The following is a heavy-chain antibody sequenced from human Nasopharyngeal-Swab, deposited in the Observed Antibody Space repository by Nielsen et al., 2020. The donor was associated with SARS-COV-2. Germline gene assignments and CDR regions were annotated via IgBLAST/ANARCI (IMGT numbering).Heavy chain of an antibody. CDR3: AKGRSNRDAFDI. J-gene: IGHJ3*02. CDR2: ISGSGGST. D-gene: IGHD1-14*01. CDR1: GFTFSSYA. Sequence: GESLKISCAASGFTFSSYAISWVRQAPGKGLEWVSAISGSGGSTYYADSVKGRLTISRDNSKNTLYLQMNSLRAEDTAVYYCAKGRSNRDAFDIWGQGTMVTVSS. V-gene: IGHV3-23*01.